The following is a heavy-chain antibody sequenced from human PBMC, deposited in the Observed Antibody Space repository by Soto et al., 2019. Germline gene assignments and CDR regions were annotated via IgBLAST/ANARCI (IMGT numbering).Heavy chain of an antibody. V-gene: IGHV4-39*01. CDR2: IYYSGST. Sequence: ETLSLSGTVSGGPITSSSYYCGWIRQPPGKGLEWIGSIYYSGSTYYNPSLKRRVTISVDTSKNQFSLKLSSVTAADTAVYYCATQEVGGSYVYTFDPWGQGTLVTVSS. CDR3: ATQEVGGSYVYTFDP. CDR1: GGPITSSSYY. J-gene: IGHJ5*02. D-gene: IGHD1-26*01.